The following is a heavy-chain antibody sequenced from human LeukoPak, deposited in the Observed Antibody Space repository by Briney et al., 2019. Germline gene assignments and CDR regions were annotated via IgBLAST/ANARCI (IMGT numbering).Heavy chain of an antibody. V-gene: IGHV3-48*04. Sequence: GGSLRLSCAASGFTFSSYSMNWVRQAPGKGLEWVSYISSSSSTIYYADSVKGRFTISRDNAKNSLYLQMNSLRAEDTAVYYCARDRRPGRWGNAFDIWGQGTMVTVSS. CDR3: ARDRRPGRWGNAFDI. D-gene: IGHD4-23*01. CDR1: GFTFSSYS. CDR2: ISSSSSTI. J-gene: IGHJ3*02.